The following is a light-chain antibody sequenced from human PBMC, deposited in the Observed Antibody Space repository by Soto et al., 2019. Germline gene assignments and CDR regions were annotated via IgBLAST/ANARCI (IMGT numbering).Light chain of an antibody. V-gene: IGKV3-20*01. CDR3: QQYGTLPIT. CDR2: GAS. Sequence: IVLTQSPGTLSLSPWERVTLSCRASQSVSSSYFAWYHQKPGQAPRLLIYGASSRATGIPDRFSGSGSGTDFTLTISRLEPEDFAVYYCQQYGTLPITFGQGTRLEIK. CDR1: QSVSSSY. J-gene: IGKJ5*01.